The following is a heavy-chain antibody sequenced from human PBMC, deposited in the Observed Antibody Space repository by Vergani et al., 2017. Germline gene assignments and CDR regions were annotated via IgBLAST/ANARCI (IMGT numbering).Heavy chain of an antibody. CDR1: GGSINSGGYF. J-gene: IGHJ5*02. CDR3: ARAPVAGNCFDP. V-gene: IGHV4-31*02. Sequence: QVQLQESGPGLVKPSQTLSLTCIVSGGSINSGGYFWSWIRQHPGKGLEWVGYISYTGSTTYNPSLKSRVIVSVDTTKNQFSLKLTSVTAADTAIYYCARAPVAGNCFDPRGQGTLVTVSS. D-gene: IGHD6-19*01. CDR2: ISYTGST.